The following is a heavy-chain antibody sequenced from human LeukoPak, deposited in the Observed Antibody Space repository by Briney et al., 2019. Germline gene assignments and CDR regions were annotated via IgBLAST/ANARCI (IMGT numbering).Heavy chain of an antibody. V-gene: IGHV4-59*08. CDR3: VRRSVAATLDY. CDR1: GGSISNYY. J-gene: IGHJ4*02. CDR2: VYYSWST. Sequence: SETLSLTCTVSGGSISNYYWSWIRQPPGKGLEWIGLVYYSWSTNYNPSLKSRVTISVDTSKNQFSLKLTSVTAADTAVYYCVRRSVAATLDYWGQGTLVTVSS. D-gene: IGHD6-19*01.